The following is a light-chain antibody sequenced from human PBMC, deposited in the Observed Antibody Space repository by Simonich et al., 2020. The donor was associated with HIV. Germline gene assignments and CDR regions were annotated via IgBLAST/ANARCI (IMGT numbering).Light chain of an antibody. CDR2: VGS. J-gene: IGKJ3*01. CDR3: MQARQTPFT. CDR1: QSLLASNGYNY. V-gene: IGKV2-28*01. Sequence: DIVMTQSPLSLPVTPGEPASISCRSIQSLLASNGYNYLDWYLQKSGQSPQFLIYVGSKRASGCTDRFSGSGAGTDFTLKISRVEADDVGVYYCMQARQTPFTFGPGTKVDIK.